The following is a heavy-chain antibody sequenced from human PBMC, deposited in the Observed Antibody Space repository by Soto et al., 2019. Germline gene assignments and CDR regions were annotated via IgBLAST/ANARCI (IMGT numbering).Heavy chain of an antibody. V-gene: IGHV3-48*01. Sequence: HPGGSLRLSCAASGFTFSSYSMNWVRQAPGKGLEWISYISSSSSTIFYADSVKGRFTISRDNAKNSLYLQMNSLRAEDTAVYYCARPSGSFSSTSCNGGDALAIWGQGTLVTVSS. CDR1: GFTFSSYS. J-gene: IGHJ3*02. D-gene: IGHD2-2*01. CDR3: ARPSGSFSSTSCNGGDALAI. CDR2: ISSSSSTI.